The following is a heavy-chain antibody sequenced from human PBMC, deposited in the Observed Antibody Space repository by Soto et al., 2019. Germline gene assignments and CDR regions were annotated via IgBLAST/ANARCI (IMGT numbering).Heavy chain of an antibody. V-gene: IGHV2-5*02. CDR2: IYWDDDK. CDR3: AHVYGGYDNFDY. Sequence: QITLKESGPTLVKPTQTLTLTCTFSGFSLSTSGVGVAWIRQPPGKALEWLALIYWDDDKRYSPSLKSRLTITKDTSNNQVVLTMTNMDTVDTATYYCAHVYGGYDNFDYWGQGTLVTVSS. D-gene: IGHD5-12*01. CDR1: GFSLSTSGVG. J-gene: IGHJ4*02.